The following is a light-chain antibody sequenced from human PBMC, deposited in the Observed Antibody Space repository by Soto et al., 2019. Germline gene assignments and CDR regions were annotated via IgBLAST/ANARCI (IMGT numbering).Light chain of an antibody. CDR2: VNS. CDR1: SSNIGTGYD. V-gene: IGLV1-40*01. CDR3: QSYDSRLSHVI. J-gene: IGLJ2*01. Sequence: QPVLTQPPSVSGAPGQRVTISCTGSSSNIGTGYDVHWYQQLPGTAPKLLIFVNSNRPSGVPDRFSGSKSGTSASLAITGLQAEDEADYYCQSYDSRLSHVIFGGGTKLTVL.